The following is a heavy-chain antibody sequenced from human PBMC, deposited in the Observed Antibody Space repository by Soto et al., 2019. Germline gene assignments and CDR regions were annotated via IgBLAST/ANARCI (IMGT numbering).Heavy chain of an antibody. D-gene: IGHD6-13*01. CDR1: GGSISSYY. CDR2: IYYSGST. J-gene: IGHJ4*02. V-gene: IGHV4-59*08. CDR3: ASLILAAATGGTLDY. Sequence: SETLSLTCTVSGGSISSYYLSWIRQPPGKGLEWIGYIYYSGSTNYNPSLKSRVTISVDTSKNQFSLKLSSVTAADTAVYYCASLILAAATGGTLDYWGQGTLVTVSS.